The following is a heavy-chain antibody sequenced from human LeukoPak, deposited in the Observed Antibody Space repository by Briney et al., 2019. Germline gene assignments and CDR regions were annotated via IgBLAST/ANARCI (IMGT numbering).Heavy chain of an antibody. Sequence: ASVKVSCKASGGTFSSYAISWMRQAPGQGLEWMGRINPNSGGTNYAQKFQGRVTMTRDTSISTAYMELRRLRSDDTAVYYCARDFERPDYWGQGTLVTVSS. CDR1: GGTFSSYA. CDR3: ARDFERPDY. J-gene: IGHJ4*02. CDR2: INPNSGGT. V-gene: IGHV1-2*06.